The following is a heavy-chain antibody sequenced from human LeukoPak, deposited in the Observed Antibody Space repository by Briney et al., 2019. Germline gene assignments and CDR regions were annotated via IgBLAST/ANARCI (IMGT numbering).Heavy chain of an antibody. J-gene: IGHJ4*02. CDR1: GGSISSGIYY. CDR2: ISYSGTT. D-gene: IGHD3-9*01. Sequence: PSQTLSLTCTVSGGSISSGIYYWGWIRQPPGKGLEWIGSISYSGTTYYNPSLKSRVTISVDTSKNQFSLKLSSVTAADTAVYYCARDAPLYYDIWGQGTLVTVSS. V-gene: IGHV4-39*07. CDR3: ARDAPLYYDI.